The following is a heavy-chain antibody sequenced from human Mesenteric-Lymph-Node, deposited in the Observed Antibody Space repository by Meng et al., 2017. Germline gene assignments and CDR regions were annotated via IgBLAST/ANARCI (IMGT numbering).Heavy chain of an antibody. J-gene: IGHJ5*02. D-gene: IGHD3-16*01. V-gene: IGHV1-18*01. CDR2: ISAYNGNT. CDR1: GYTFTSYG. CDR3: ARENYLEVRPLGGQGFDP. Sequence: ASVKVSCKASGYTFTSYGISWVRQAPGQGLEGMGWISAYNGNTNYAQKLQGRVTMTRDTSISTDYMELSRLRSDDTAVYYLARENYLEVRPLGGQGFDPWGQGTLVTVSS.